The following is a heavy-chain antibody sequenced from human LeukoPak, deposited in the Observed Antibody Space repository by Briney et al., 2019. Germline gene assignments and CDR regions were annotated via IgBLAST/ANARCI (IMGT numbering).Heavy chain of an antibody. J-gene: IGHJ6*02. CDR3: GYYYDSSGYPGYYYGMDV. CDR2: ISYDGSNK. Sequence: GGSLRLSCAASGFTFSSYGMHWVRQAPGKGLEWVAVISYDGSNKYYADSVKGRFTISRDNSKNTLYLQMNSLRAEDTAVYYCGYYYDSSGYPGYYYGMDVWGQGTTVTVSS. D-gene: IGHD3-22*01. CDR1: GFTFSSYG. V-gene: IGHV3-30*03.